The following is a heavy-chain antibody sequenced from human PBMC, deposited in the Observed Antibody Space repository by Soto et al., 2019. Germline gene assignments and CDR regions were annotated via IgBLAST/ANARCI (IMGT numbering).Heavy chain of an antibody. Sequence: QVQLQQSGPRLVKPSETLSLTCTVSSGPDRSHNWGWIRQPPGRGLEWIGYVYYTGDTAYNPSLRRRVTISAXTXTNDISLTLNSVTAADTAVYYCVRQGIDYLHGLVDVWGQGTTVSVSS. CDR3: VRQGIDYLHGLVDV. D-gene: IGHD4-17*01. CDR1: SGPDRSHN. V-gene: IGHV4-59*08. J-gene: IGHJ6*02. CDR2: VYYTGDT.